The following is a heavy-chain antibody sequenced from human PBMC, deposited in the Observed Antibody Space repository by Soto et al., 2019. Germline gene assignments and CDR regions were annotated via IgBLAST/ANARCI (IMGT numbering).Heavy chain of an antibody. CDR3: ARHLPRYDILTGGDWFDP. CDR2: IYYSGST. Sequence: QLQLQESGPGLVKPSETLSLTCTVSGGSISSSSYYWGWIRQPPGKGLEWIGSIYYSGSTYYNPCXTGRGAIPVDXXKXQXCLKLSSLPAADPAGYYCARHLPRYDILTGGDWFDPWGQGTLVTVSS. J-gene: IGHJ5*02. CDR1: GGSISSSSYY. V-gene: IGHV4-39*01. D-gene: IGHD3-9*01.